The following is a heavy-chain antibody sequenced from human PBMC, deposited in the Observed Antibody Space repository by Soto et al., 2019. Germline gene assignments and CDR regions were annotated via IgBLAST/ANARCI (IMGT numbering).Heavy chain of an antibody. D-gene: IGHD3-22*01. CDR2: NIPIVGTA. Sequence: QVQLVQSGAEVKKPGSSVKVSCKASGGTFSSYAISWVRQAPGQGLEWMGGNIPIVGTANYAQKFHGRVTIPAEDSTSTAYIELSSLRTEDTAVYFGARGVSGYYRNDYWGQGALVTVSS. V-gene: IGHV1-69*12. J-gene: IGHJ4*02. CDR1: GGTFSSYA. CDR3: ARGVSGYYRNDY.